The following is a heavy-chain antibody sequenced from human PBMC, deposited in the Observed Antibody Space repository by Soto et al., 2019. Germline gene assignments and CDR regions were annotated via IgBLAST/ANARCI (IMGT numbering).Heavy chain of an antibody. CDR2: IYYSGST. CDR1: GGSISSGDYY. V-gene: IGHV4-30-4*01. D-gene: IGHD3-3*01. J-gene: IGHJ3*02. CDR3: ARGHDFWSGPPHAFDI. Sequence: QVQLQESGPGLVKPSQTLSLTCTVSGGSISSGDYYWSWIRQPPGKGLEWIGYIYYSGSTYYNPSLKSRVTTSVDTSKNQFSLKLSSVTAANTAVYYCARGHDFWSGPPHAFDICGQGTMVTVSS.